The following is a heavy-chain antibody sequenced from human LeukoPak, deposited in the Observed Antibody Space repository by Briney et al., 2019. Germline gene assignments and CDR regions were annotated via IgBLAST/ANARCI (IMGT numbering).Heavy chain of an antibody. Sequence: SETLSLTCTVSGGSISSYYWSWIRQPAGKGLEWIGRIYTSGSTNFNPSLKSRVTMSVDTSKNQFSLKLSSVTAADTAVYYCAARRYDYGDYVVDYWGQGTLVTVSS. CDR2: IYTSGST. CDR3: AARRYDYGDYVVDY. V-gene: IGHV4-4*07. D-gene: IGHD4-17*01. CDR1: GGSISSYY. J-gene: IGHJ4*02.